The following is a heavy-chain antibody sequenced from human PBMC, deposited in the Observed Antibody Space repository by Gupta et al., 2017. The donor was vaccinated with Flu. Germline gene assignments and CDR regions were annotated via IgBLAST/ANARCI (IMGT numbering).Heavy chain of an antibody. J-gene: IGHJ4*02. CDR3: ARHFAWPAYYFDY. CDR2: IYPGDSGP. CDR1: GYSFSNYW. V-gene: IGHV5-51*01. Sequence: EVQLVQSGAEVKKPGESLKISCKGSGYSFSNYWIGWVRQMPGKGLEWMGIIYPGDSGPRYNPSFQGQVTISADKSINTAYLQWSGLKASDTAMYYCARHFAWPAYYFDYWGQGTLVTVSS.